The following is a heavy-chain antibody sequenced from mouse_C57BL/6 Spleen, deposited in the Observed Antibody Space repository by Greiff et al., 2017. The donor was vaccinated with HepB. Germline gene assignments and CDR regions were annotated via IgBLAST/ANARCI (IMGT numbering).Heavy chain of an antibody. CDR3: ARLIGAMDY. CDR2: INPSTGGT. CDR1: GYSFTGYY. J-gene: IGHJ4*01. D-gene: IGHD2-4*01. V-gene: IGHV1-42*01. Sequence: VQLQQSGPELVKPGASVKISCKASGYSFTGYYMNWVKQSPEKSLEWIGEINPSTGGTTYNQKFKAKATLTVDKSSSTAYMQLKSLTSEDSAVYYCARLIGAMDYWGQGTSVTVSS.